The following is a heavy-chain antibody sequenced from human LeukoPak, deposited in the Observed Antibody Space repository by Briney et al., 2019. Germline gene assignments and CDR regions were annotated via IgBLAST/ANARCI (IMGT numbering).Heavy chain of an antibody. CDR3: ACPQRGPGGYYTDF. CDR1: GYTFTGYH. J-gene: IGHJ4*02. Sequence: ASVKVSCKASGYTFTGYHIHWVRQAPGQGLEWVGWIHPNNGVTLYAQKFQGRITMTRDTSINTVYMELSRLTSDDTAIYYCACPQRGPGGYYTDFWGQGTLVTVSS. CDR2: IHPNNGVT. D-gene: IGHD3-10*01. V-gene: IGHV1-2*02.